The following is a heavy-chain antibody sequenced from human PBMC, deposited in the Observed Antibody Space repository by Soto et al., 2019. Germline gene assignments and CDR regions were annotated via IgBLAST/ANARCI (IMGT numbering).Heavy chain of an antibody. CDR3: TRANWYSEY. Sequence: QVQLQESGPGLVKPSETLSLTCSVSGGSISNHYWSWIRQPPGKGLEWIGYIYYNGNTXXXXXLXXXXXXXXXXXXXXXXXXXXXXXAADTAVYYCTRANWYSEYWGQGTLVTVXS. D-gene: IGHD7-27*01. CDR2: IYYNGNT. CDR1: GGSISNHY. V-gene: IGHV4-59*11. J-gene: IGHJ4*02.